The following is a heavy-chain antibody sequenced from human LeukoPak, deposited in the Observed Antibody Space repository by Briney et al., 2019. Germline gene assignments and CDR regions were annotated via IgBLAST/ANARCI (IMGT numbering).Heavy chain of an antibody. V-gene: IGHV4-61*01. CDR3: ASGCSSTSCYPYYYYYYGMDV. Sequence: SETLSLTCTVSGGSVSSGSYYWSWIRQPPGKGLEWIGYIYYSGSTNYNPSLKGRVTISVDTSKNQFSLKLSSVTAADTAVYYCASGCSSTSCYPYYYYYYGMDVWGQGTTVTVSS. D-gene: IGHD2-2*01. CDR1: GGSVSSGSYY. J-gene: IGHJ6*02. CDR2: IYYSGST.